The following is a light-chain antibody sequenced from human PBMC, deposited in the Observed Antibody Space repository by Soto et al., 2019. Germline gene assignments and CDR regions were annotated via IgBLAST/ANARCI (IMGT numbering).Light chain of an antibody. V-gene: IGLV1-47*01. Sequence: QSVLTQPPSASGTPGQRVTISCSGGSSNIGSHSVYWYQQLPGTAPRLLINRNNQRPSGVPDRFSASKSGTSASLAISGLRSEDEADYYCAAWDDSLSGRIFGGGTKVTVL. CDR2: RNN. CDR1: SSNIGSHS. CDR3: AAWDDSLSGRI. J-gene: IGLJ2*01.